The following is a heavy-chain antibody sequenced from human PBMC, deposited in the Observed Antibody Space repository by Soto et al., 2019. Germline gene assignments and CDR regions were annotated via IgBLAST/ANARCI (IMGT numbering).Heavy chain of an antibody. Sequence: GGSLRLSCAASGFTFSNAWMNWVRQAPGKGLEWVGRIKSKTDGGTTDYAAPVKGRFTISRDDSKNTLYLQMNSLKPEDTALFYCPTPTTYYDILTGSFGSVWGQGTTVTVSS. CDR1: GFTFSNAW. V-gene: IGHV3-15*07. CDR2: IKSKTDGGTT. J-gene: IGHJ6*02. CDR3: PTPTTYYDILTGSFGSV. D-gene: IGHD3-9*01.